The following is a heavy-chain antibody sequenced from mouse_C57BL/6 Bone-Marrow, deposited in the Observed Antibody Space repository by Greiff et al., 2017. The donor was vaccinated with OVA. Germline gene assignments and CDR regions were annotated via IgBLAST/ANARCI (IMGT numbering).Heavy chain of an antibody. J-gene: IGHJ4*01. CDR1: GYAFSSSW. Sequence: QVQLQQSGPELVKPGASVKISCKASGYAFSSSWMNWVKQRPGKGLEWIGRIYPGDGDTNYNGKFKGKATLTADKSSSTAYMQLSSLTSEDSAVYFCARDYGDYDAYYAMDYWGQGTSVTVSS. CDR3: ARDYGDYDAYYAMDY. CDR2: IYPGDGDT. D-gene: IGHD2-13*01. V-gene: IGHV1-82*01.